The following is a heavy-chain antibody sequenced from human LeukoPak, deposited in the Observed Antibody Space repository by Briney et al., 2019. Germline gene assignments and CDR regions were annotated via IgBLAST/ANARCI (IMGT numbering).Heavy chain of an antibody. D-gene: IGHD2-2*01. CDR3: AKGICSSTSCYGYYFDY. J-gene: IGHJ4*02. CDR2: ISGSGGST. V-gene: IGHV3-23*01. Sequence: PGGSLRLSCAASGFTFSSYAMSWVRQAPGKGLEWVSAISGSGGSTYYADSVKGRFTISRDNSKNTLYLQMNSLRAEDTAVYYCAKGICSSTSCYGYYFDYWGQGTLVTVSS. CDR1: GFTFSSYA.